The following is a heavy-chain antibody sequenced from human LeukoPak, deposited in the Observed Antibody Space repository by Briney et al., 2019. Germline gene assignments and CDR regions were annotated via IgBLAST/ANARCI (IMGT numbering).Heavy chain of an antibody. D-gene: IGHD3-16*02. CDR3: AKDIELSR. Sequence: PGGSLRLSCVVSGFNFRDAAMTWVRQAPGKGLDWVALISSSGKNAYYGDSVKGRFTISRDNSDNTLSLHMNSLRVEDTAIYYCAKDIELSRWGLGTMVTVSS. CDR2: ISSSGKNA. CDR1: GFNFRDAA. V-gene: IGHV3-23*01. J-gene: IGHJ3*01.